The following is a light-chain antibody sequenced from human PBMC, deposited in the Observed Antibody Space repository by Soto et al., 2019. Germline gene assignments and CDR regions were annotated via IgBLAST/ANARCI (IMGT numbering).Light chain of an antibody. V-gene: IGLV6-57*01. CDR3: QSYDSSDVV. J-gene: IGLJ2*01. CDR2: EDN. CDR1: SGSIASNY. Sequence: NFMLTQPHSVSASPGKTVTISCTRSSGSIASNYVQWYQQRPGSSPTTVIYEDNQRPSGVPDRFSGSIDSSYNSASLTISGLKTDDEADYYCQSYDSSDVVFGGGTKVTVL.